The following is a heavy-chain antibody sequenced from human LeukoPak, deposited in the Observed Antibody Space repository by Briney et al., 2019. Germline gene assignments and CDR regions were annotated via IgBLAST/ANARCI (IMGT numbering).Heavy chain of an antibody. D-gene: IGHD2-2*01. CDR3: AKDRDIVVVPGGIRQGLVY. Sequence: SGGSLTLSCAPSGFTFSSYGMQGVPQAPGRGRVWVAVISYDGSNKSYTDSVRGRFTISRDNSKNTLYLQTNSLRAEHTSVDYCAKDRDIVVVPGGIRQGLVYWGEGTLVTVSS. J-gene: IGHJ4*02. CDR1: GFTFSSYG. CDR2: ISYDGSNK. V-gene: IGHV3-30*18.